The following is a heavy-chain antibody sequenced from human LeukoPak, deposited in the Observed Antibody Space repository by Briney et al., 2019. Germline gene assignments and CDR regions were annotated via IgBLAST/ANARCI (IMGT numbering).Heavy chain of an antibody. V-gene: IGHV3-23*01. CDR3: AKEGPLRYFDWLPNHYYMDV. D-gene: IGHD3-9*01. CDR1: GFTFSSYA. CDR2: ISGSGGST. J-gene: IGHJ6*03. Sequence: GGSLRLSCAASGFTFSSYAMSWVRQVPGKGLEWVSAISGSGGSTYYADSVKGRFTISRDNSKNTLYLQMNSLRAEDTAVYYCAKEGPLRYFDWLPNHYYMDVWGKGTTVTVSS.